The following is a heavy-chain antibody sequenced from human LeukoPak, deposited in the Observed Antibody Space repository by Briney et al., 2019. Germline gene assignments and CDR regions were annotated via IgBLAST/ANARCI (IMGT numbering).Heavy chain of an antibody. CDR3: AKDPAKLRFLGYFDY. D-gene: IGHD3-3*01. V-gene: IGHV3-23*01. Sequence: PGGSLRLSCAASGFTFSDYYMSWIRQAPGKGLEWVSAISGSGGSTYYADSVKGRFTISRDNSKNTLYLQMNSLRAEDTAVYYCAKDPAKLRFLGYFDYWGQGTLVTVSS. J-gene: IGHJ4*02. CDR1: GFTFSDYY. CDR2: ISGSGGST.